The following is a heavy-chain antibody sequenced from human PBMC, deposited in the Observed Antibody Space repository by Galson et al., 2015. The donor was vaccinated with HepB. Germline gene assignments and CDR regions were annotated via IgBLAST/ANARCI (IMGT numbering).Heavy chain of an antibody. CDR2: IKSKTDGGTT. Sequence: LRLSCAASGFTFSNAWMSWVRQAPGKGLEWVGRIKSKTDGGTTDYAAPVKGRFTISRDDSKNTLYLQMNSLKTEDTAVYYCTTVREWELPDAFDIWGQGTMVTVSS. CDR3: TTVREWELPDAFDI. CDR1: GFTFSNAW. D-gene: IGHD1-26*01. V-gene: IGHV3-15*01. J-gene: IGHJ3*02.